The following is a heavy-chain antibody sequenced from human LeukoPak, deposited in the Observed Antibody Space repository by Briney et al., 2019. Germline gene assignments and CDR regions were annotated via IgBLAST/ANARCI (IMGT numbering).Heavy chain of an antibody. CDR1: GGSISSYY. CDR3: ARAPSGYGDYAFDY. J-gene: IGHJ4*02. D-gene: IGHD4-17*01. V-gene: IGHV4-59*01. Sequence: PSETLPLTCTVSGGSISSYYWSWIRQPPGKGLEWIGYIYYSGSTNYNPSLKSRVTISVDTSKNQFSLKLSSVTAADTAVYYCARAPSGYGDYAFDYWGQGTLVTVSS. CDR2: IYYSGST.